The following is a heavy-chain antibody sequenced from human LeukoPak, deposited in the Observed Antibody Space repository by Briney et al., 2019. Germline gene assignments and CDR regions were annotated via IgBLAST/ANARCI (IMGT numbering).Heavy chain of an antibody. Sequence: SETLSLTRAVYGGSFSGYYWSWIRQPPGKGLEWIGEINHSGSTNYNPSLKSRVTISVDTSKNQFSLKLSSVTAADTAVYYCARDWLQSPYFDLWGRGTLVTVSS. CDR3: ARDWLQSPYFDL. J-gene: IGHJ2*01. V-gene: IGHV4-34*01. CDR2: INHSGST. CDR1: GGSFSGYY. D-gene: IGHD5-24*01.